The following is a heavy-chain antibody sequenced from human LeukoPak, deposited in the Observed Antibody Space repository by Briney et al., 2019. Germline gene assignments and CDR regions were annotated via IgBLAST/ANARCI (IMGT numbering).Heavy chain of an antibody. CDR2: ISSSSSTI. Sequence: GGSLRLSCAASGFTFSGYSMNWVRQAPGKGLEWISYISSSSSTIYYADSVKGRLTISRDNAKNSLYLQMNSLRDEDTAVYYCASSIVVVGGSTYYFDYWGQGTLVTVSS. D-gene: IGHD2-2*01. CDR1: GFTFSGYS. CDR3: ASSIVVVGGSTYYFDY. J-gene: IGHJ4*02. V-gene: IGHV3-48*02.